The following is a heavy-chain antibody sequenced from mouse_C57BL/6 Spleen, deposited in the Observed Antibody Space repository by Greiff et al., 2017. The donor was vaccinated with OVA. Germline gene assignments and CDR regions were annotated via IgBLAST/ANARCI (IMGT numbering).Heavy chain of an antibody. Sequence: VQLQQSGPELVKPGASVKISCKASGYAFSSSWMNWVKQRPGKGLEWIGRIYPGDGDTNYNGKFKGKATLTADKSSSTAYMQLSSLTSEDSAVYFCARKGITTVVADWYFDVWGTGTKVTVSS. CDR2: IYPGDGDT. CDR3: ARKGITTVVADWYFDV. CDR1: GYAFSSSW. J-gene: IGHJ1*03. V-gene: IGHV1-82*01. D-gene: IGHD1-1*01.